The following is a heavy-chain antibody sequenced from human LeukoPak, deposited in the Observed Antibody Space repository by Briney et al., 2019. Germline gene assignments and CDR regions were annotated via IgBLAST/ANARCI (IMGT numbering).Heavy chain of an antibody. CDR1: GYTFTGYY. J-gene: IGHJ4*02. D-gene: IGHD2-2*01. CDR3: AKDGCRSASCYAVY. CDR2: INPNTGGT. V-gene: IGHV1-2*02. Sequence: ASVKVSCKASGYTFTGYYMHWVRQAPGQGLEWMGWINPNTGGTNYAQKFQGRVTMTRDTSISTAYMELSRLRSDDTAVYYCAKDGCRSASCYAVYWGQGTLVTVSS.